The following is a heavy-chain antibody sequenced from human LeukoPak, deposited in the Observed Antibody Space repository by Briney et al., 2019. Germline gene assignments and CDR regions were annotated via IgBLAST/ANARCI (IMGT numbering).Heavy chain of an antibody. Sequence: GASVKVSCKVSGYTLTELSMRWVRQAPGKGLEWMGGFDPEDGETIYAQKFQGRVTMTEDTSTDTAYMELSSLRSEDTAVYYCATWPPFWSGYYMGFDYWGQGTLVTVSS. D-gene: IGHD3-3*01. CDR1: GYTLTELS. CDR3: ATWPPFWSGYYMGFDY. CDR2: FDPEDGET. V-gene: IGHV1-24*01. J-gene: IGHJ4*02.